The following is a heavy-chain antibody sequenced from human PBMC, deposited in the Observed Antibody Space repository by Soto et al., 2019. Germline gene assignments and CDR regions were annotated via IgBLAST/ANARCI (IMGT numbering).Heavy chain of an antibody. V-gene: IGHV4-4*02. CDR2: IYHSGST. Sequence: PGGSLRLSCAASGFTVSSTYMSWVRQAPGKGLEWIGEIYHSGSTNYNPSLKSRVTISVDKSKNQFSLKLNSVTAADTAVYYCARLGRLSSGAGMIFDYWGQGTLVTVSS. CDR3: ARLGRLSSGAGMIFDY. D-gene: IGHD6-19*01. CDR1: GFTVSSTY. J-gene: IGHJ4*02.